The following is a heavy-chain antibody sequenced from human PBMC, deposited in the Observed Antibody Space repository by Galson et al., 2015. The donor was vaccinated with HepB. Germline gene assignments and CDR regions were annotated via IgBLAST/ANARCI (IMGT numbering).Heavy chain of an antibody. V-gene: IGHV1-8*01. CDR1: GYTFTSYD. CDR2: MNPNSGNT. D-gene: IGHD3-16*01. CDR3: AREVGDSSPEHFDY. J-gene: IGHJ4*02. Sequence: SVKVSCKASGYTFTSYDINWVRQATGQGLEWMGWMNPNSGNTGYAQKFQGRVTMTRNTSISTAYMELSSLRSEDTAVYYCAREVGDSSPEHFDYWGQGTLVTVSS.